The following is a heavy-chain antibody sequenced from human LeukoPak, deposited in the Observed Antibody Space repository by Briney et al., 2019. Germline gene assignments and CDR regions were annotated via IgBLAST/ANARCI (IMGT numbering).Heavy chain of an antibody. V-gene: IGHV3-66*01. Sequence: GGSLRLSCAASGFIVSSSYMSWVRQPPGKGLEWVSGIYTDGSTYYAGSVQGRFTISRDNSKNTLHLQMNSLRADDTSVYYCVRGHYSNTLGGQGTLVTVSS. CDR3: VRGHYSNTL. CDR2: IYTDGST. D-gene: IGHD4-11*01. CDR1: GFIVSSSY. J-gene: IGHJ4*02.